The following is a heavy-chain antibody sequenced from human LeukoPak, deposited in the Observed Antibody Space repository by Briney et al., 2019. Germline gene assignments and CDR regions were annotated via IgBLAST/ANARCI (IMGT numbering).Heavy chain of an antibody. CDR1: GFTFSSYG. J-gene: IGHJ4*02. V-gene: IGHV3-20*04. CDR3: ATPSEAAAGISPFDY. Sequence: GGSLRLSCAASGFTFSSYGMSWVRQAPGKGLEWVSGINWNGGSTGYADSVKGRFTISRDNAKNSLYLQMNSLRAEDTALYYCATPSEAAAGISPFDYWGQGTLVTVSS. CDR2: INWNGGST. D-gene: IGHD6-13*01.